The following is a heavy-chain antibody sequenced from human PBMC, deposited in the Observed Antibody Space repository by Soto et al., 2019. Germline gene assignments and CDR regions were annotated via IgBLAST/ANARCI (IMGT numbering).Heavy chain of an antibody. CDR2: INTRGST. V-gene: IGHV4-4*07. CDR3: ATHTIEGSSQTSYCYTGMDV. D-gene: IGHD6-6*01. CDR1: GGSISSYY. J-gene: IGHJ6*02. Sequence: SETLSLTCTVSGGSISSYYCNWIRQPAGKGLEWIGHINTRGSTKYNPSLKSRVTMSMDTSKSQFSLNLTSLTAADTAVYFCATHTIEGSSQTSYCYTGMDVSRQGTTVTVSS.